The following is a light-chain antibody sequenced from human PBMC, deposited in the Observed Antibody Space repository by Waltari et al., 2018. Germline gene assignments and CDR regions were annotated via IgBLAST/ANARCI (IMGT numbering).Light chain of an antibody. CDR1: SGHNTYA. CDR3: QTWGTGIHVV. J-gene: IGLJ2*01. CDR2: LPFDGSH. V-gene: IGLV4-69*01. Sequence: QLVVTQSPSASASLGASVRLTCTLSSGHNTYAAAWHQRQPGKGPRYLMKLPFDGSHNKGDGIPDRFSGSSSGAERYLTISSVQSEDEADYYCQTWGTGIHVVFGGGTKLTVL.